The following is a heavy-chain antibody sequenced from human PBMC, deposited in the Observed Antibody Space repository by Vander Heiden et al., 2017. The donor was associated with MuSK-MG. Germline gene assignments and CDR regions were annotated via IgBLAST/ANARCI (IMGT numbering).Heavy chain of an antibody. Sequence: EVQLLESGGGLVQPGGSLSLSCAASGFTFSSYAMSWVRQAPGKGLEWVSAISGSGGSTYYADSVKGRFTISRDNSKNTLYLQMNSLRAEDTAVYYCAKETVWSRDSSGSNFDYWGQGTLVTVSS. CDR3: AKETVWSRDSSGSNFDY. CDR1: GFTFSSYA. V-gene: IGHV3-23*01. CDR2: ISGSGGST. D-gene: IGHD3-22*01. J-gene: IGHJ4*02.